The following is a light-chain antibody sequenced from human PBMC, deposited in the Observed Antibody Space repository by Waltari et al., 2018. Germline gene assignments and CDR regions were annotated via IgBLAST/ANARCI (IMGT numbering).Light chain of an antibody. V-gene: IGLV4-69*02. Sequence: QLALTQSPSASASLGASVKLTCTLNSGHSSNVVAWLQQQPEKGPRYLMKVNSDGSHSKGDDMPDRFSGSGSGAERYLTISSLQSEDEADYYGQTGGHGTWVFGGGTKLTVL. CDR2: VNSDGSH. J-gene: IGLJ3*02. CDR1: SGHSSNV. CDR3: QTGGHGTWV.